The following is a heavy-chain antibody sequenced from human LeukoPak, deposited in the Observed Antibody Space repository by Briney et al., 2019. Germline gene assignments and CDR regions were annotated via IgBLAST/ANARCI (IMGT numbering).Heavy chain of an antibody. D-gene: IGHD3-10*01. V-gene: IGHV1-8*01. Sequence: ASVKVSCKASGYTFTSYDINWVRQATGQGLEWMGWMNPNSGNTGYAQKFQGRVTMTRNTSTSTAYMELSSLRSEDTAVYYCARLRGRVLLWFGELFYDYWGQGTLVTVSS. CDR1: GYTFTSYD. CDR2: MNPNSGNT. J-gene: IGHJ4*02. CDR3: ARLRGRVLLWFGELFYDY.